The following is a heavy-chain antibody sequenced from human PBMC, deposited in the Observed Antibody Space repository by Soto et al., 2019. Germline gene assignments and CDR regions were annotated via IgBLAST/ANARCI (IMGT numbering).Heavy chain of an antibody. D-gene: IGHD3-3*01. J-gene: IGHJ6*02. CDR1: GFTFSSYA. V-gene: IGHV3-30-3*01. CDR3: ARAPKDYDFWSGYPPYGRDV. Sequence: PGGSLRLSCAASGFTFSSYAMHWVRQAPGKGLEWVAVISYDGSNKYYADSVKGRFTTSRDNSKNTLYLQMNSLRAEDTAVYYCARAPKDYDFWSGYPPYGRDVWGQGTTGTVS. CDR2: ISYDGSNK.